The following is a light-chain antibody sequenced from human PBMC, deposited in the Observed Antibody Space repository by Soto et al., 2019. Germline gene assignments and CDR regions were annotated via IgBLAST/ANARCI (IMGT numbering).Light chain of an antibody. Sequence: AIQLTQSPSSLSASVGDRVTITCRASQGISSALAWYQQKPGKAPKLLIYDASSLESGVPSRFSGRGSGTDFTLTISSLQPEDFATYYCQQLGTFGQGTKLEIK. V-gene: IGKV1-13*02. J-gene: IGKJ2*01. CDR1: QGISSA. CDR3: QQLGT. CDR2: DAS.